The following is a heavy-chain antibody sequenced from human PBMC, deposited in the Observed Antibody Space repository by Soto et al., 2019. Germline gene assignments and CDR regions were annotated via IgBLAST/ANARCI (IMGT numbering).Heavy chain of an antibody. V-gene: IGHV3-15*01. D-gene: IGHD1-26*01. CDR2: IKSKTAGGTT. J-gene: IGHJ4*02. Sequence: GGTLSLSCAASEFTFTNAWRSWVRQAPGKGEWVGRIKSKTAGGTTDYAAPVQGRFTISRDESRNTLYPQMNSLKAEDTAPYYCARSHSGSYVFDYWGQGTLVTVSS. CDR1: EFTFTNAW. CDR3: ARSHSGSYVFDY.